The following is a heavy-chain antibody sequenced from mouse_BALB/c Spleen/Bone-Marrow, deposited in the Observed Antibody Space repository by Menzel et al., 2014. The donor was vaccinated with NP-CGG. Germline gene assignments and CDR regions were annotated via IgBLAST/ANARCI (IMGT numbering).Heavy chain of an antibody. D-gene: IGHD2-1*01. CDR3: ARWDGKYAMDY. Sequence: QVQLKESGAELVRPGISVKISCKGSGYTFTDHGIHWVRQSHAKSLEWIGVLITYYGDASYNPRFKGKATMTVDKSSSTAYMEIARLTSEDSAIYYCARWDGKYAMDYWGQGTSVTVSS. CDR1: GYTFTDHG. CDR2: LITYYGDA. J-gene: IGHJ4*01. V-gene: IGHV1S137*01.